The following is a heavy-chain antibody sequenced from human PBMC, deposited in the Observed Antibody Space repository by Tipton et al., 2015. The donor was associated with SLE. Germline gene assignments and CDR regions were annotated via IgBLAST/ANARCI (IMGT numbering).Heavy chain of an antibody. CDR2: IYYSGST. D-gene: IGHD6-13*01. CDR1: GGSISSGGYY. V-gene: IGHV4-31*03. J-gene: IGHJ3*02. Sequence: LRLSCTVSGGSISSGGYYWSWIRQHPGKGLEWIGYIYYSGSTYYNPSLKSRVTISVDTSKNQFSLKLSSVTAADTAVYYCARGGSSWPDAFDIWGQGTMVTVSS. CDR3: ARGGSSWPDAFDI.